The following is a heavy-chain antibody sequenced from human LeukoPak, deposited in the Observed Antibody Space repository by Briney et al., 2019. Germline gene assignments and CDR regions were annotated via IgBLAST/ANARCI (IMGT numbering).Heavy chain of an antibody. D-gene: IGHD3-10*01. CDR3: ARDYGSGFS. CDR2: IDQSGST. J-gene: IGHJ5*02. Sequence: SETLSLTCAVYGGSFSGYYWSWIRQPPGKGLEWIGEIDQSGSTNYNPSLKSRVTISVDTSKNQFSLKLSSVTAADTAVYYCARDYGSGFSWGQGTLATVSS. CDR1: GGSFSGYY. V-gene: IGHV4-34*01.